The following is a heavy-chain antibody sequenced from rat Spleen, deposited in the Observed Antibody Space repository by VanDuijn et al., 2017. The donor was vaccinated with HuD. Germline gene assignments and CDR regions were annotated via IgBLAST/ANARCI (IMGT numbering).Heavy chain of an antibody. J-gene: IGHJ2*01. Sequence: EVQLVESGGGLVQPGRSLKLSCAASGFTFDDYHMAWVRQAPTKGLEWVASINYDGSSTYYRDSVKGRFTISRDNAENTVYLQMNSLRSEDTATYYCAVSGYGYWGQGVLVTVSS. V-gene: IGHV5-7*01. CDR2: INYDGSST. D-gene: IGHD4-3*01. CDR1: GFTFDDYH. CDR3: AVSGYGY.